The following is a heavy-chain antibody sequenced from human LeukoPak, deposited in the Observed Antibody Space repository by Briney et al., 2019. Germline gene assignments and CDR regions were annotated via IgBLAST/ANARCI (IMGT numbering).Heavy chain of an antibody. CDR2: ISGSGGST. Sequence: TGGSLRLSCAASGFTFSSYAMSWVRQAPGKGLEWVSAISGSGGSTYYADSVKGRFTISRDNSKNTLYLQMNSLRAEDTAVYYCAKVKLLLSLNWFDPWGQGTLVTVSP. D-gene: IGHD2-15*01. CDR3: AKVKLLLSLNWFDP. V-gene: IGHV3-23*01. CDR1: GFTFSSYA. J-gene: IGHJ5*02.